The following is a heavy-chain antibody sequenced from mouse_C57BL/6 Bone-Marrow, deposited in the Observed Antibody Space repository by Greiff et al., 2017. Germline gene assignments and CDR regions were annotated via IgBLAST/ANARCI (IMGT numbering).Heavy chain of an antibody. D-gene: IGHD2-2*01. J-gene: IGHJ3*01. CDR2: IDPSASYT. Sequence: QVQLQQPGAELVMPGASVKLSCKASGYTFTSYWMHWVKQRPGQGIAWFGEIDPSASYTNYNQQFKGKSTLTVDKSSSTVYMQLSSLTSEDSAVYYCARGYYGYDFWFAYWGQGTLVTVSA. CDR3: ARGYYGYDFWFAY. CDR1: GYTFTSYW. V-gene: IGHV1-69*01.